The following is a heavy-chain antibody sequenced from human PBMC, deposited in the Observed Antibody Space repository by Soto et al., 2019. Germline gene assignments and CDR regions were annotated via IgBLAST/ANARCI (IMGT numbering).Heavy chain of an antibody. CDR3: AREEGVVARAFDY. V-gene: IGHV3-33*01. D-gene: IGHD2-15*01. CDR1: GFASRSYG. Sequence: PGGSLRLSCEASGFASRSYGMHWVRQAPGKGLEWVSLIWHDGSQKYYADSVKGRFTISRDNSKNTLHLQMGSLRAEDTAVYYCAREEGVVARAFDYWGQGTLVTVSS. J-gene: IGHJ4*02. CDR2: IWHDGSQK.